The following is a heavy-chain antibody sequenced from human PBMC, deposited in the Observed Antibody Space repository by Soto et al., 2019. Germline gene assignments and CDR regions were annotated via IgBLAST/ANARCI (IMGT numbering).Heavy chain of an antibody. J-gene: IGHJ4*02. CDR3: ARRYGGNSDHIDY. CDR1: GGSISSYY. D-gene: IGHD2-21*02. CDR2: IYYSGST. V-gene: IGHV4-59*08. Sequence: SETLSLTCTVSGGSISSYYWSWIRQPPGKGLEWIGYIYYSGSTNYNPSLKSRVTISVDTSKNQFSLKLSSVTAADTAVYYCARRYGGNSDHIDYWGQGTLVTVSS.